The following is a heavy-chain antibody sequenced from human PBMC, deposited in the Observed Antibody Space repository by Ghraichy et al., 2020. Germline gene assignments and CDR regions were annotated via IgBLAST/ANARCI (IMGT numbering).Heavy chain of an antibody. CDR1: GFTVRSNY. CDR3: ARDGYYYGSGWDY. V-gene: IGHV3-66*01. CDR2: IYSGGST. J-gene: IGHJ4*02. D-gene: IGHD3-10*01. Sequence: GGSLRLSCAASGFTVRSNYMSWVRQAPGKGLEWVSVIYSGGSTYYADSVKGRFTISRDNSKNTLYLQMNSLRAEDTAVYYCARDGYYYGSGWDYWGQGTLVTVSS.